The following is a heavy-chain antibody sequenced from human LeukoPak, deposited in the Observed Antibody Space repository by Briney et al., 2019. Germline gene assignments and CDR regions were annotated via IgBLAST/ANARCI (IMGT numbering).Heavy chain of an antibody. V-gene: IGHV1-2*02. CDR1: GYTFTGYY. Sequence: ASVKVSYKASGYTFTGYYMHWVRQAPGQGLEWMGLINPDSGDTNYAQNLQGRVTMTRDTSINTAYLDLSRLRSDDTAVYYCAIMGDTFDIWGQGTKVTVSS. CDR2: INPDSGDT. J-gene: IGHJ3*02. D-gene: IGHD2-8*01. CDR3: AIMGDTFDI.